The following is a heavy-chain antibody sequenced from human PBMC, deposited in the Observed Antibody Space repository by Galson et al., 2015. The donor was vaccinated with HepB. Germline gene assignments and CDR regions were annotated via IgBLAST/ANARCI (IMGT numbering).Heavy chain of an antibody. V-gene: IGHV3-15*07. D-gene: IGHD3-3*01. J-gene: IGHJ4*02. CDR2: IKSKTDGGTT. CDR3: TTGDYDFWSGYFSGTDY. Sequence: SLRLSCAASGFTFSNAWMNWVRQAPGKGLEWVGRIKSKTDGGTTDYAAPVKGRFTISRDDSKNTLYLQMNSLKTEDTAVYYCTTGDYDFWSGYFSGTDYWGQGTLVTVSS. CDR1: GFTFSNAW.